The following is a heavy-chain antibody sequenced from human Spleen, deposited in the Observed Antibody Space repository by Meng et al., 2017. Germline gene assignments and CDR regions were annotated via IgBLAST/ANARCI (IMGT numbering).Heavy chain of an antibody. Sequence: ASVQVSCKASGYTFPDYLLHWLRRAPGQGLEWMGRINPRSGDTHYAQRFQGRVTMTGDTSISTAYMELSGLRSDDTAMYYCARDEDISAAGRLFGDYWGQGTLVTVSS. CDR1: GYTFPDYL. V-gene: IGHV1-2*06. CDR2: INPRSGDT. D-gene: IGHD6-13*01. CDR3: ARDEDISAAGRLFGDY. J-gene: IGHJ4*02.